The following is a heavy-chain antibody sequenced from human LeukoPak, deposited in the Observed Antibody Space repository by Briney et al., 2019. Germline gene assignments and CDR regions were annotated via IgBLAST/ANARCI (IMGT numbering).Heavy chain of an antibody. D-gene: IGHD3-10*01. CDR2: XSWNSGSI. Sequence: GRSLRLSCAASGFTFDDYAMHWVRQAPGKGLXXXXXXSWNSGSIGYADSVKGRFTISRDNAKNSLYLQMNSLRAEDTALYYCAKDVGSGSYYSPGGAFDIWGQGTMVTVSS. CDR1: GFTFDDYA. CDR3: AKDVGSGSYYSPGGAFDI. J-gene: IGHJ3*02. V-gene: IGHV3-9*01.